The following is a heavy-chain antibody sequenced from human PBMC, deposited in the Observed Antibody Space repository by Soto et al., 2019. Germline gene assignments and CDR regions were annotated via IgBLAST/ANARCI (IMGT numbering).Heavy chain of an antibody. CDR3: AILSLIVPTWYGMDV. CDR1: GFTFSSYE. Sequence: EVQLVESGGGLVQPGGSLRLSCAASGFTFSSYEMNWVRQAPGKGLEWVSYISSSGSTIYYADSVKGRFTISRDNAKNSLYLQMNSLRAEDTAVYYCAILSLIVPTWYGMDVWGQGTTVTVSS. CDR2: ISSSGSTI. D-gene: IGHD2-15*01. V-gene: IGHV3-48*03. J-gene: IGHJ6*02.